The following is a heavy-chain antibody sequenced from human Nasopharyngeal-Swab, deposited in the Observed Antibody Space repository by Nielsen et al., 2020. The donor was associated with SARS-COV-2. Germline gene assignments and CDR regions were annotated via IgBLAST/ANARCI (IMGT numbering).Heavy chain of an antibody. CDR2: IYYSGST. J-gene: IGHJ2*01. V-gene: IGHV4-30-4*01. D-gene: IGHD4-11*01. CDR1: GGSISSGDYY. CDR3: ASRAASNWRNWYFDL. Sequence: SETLSLTCTVSGGSISSGDYYWSWIRQPPGKGLEWIGYIYYSGSTYYNPSLKSRVTISVDTSKNQFSLKLSSVTAADTAVYYCASRAASNWRNWYFDLWGRGTLVTVSS.